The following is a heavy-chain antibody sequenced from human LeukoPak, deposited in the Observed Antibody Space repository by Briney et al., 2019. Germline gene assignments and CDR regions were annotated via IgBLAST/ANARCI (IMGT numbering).Heavy chain of an antibody. CDR1: GFTFSNYW. Sequence: GGSLRLSCAASGFTFSNYWMHWVRQAPGKGLLWVSRLDTDGSDTSYADSVKGRFTISRDNAKNTLYLQMNNLRAEDTAMYYCARDRYPAAREFDYWGQGTLVTVSA. J-gene: IGHJ4*02. CDR3: ARDRYPAAREFDY. V-gene: IGHV3-74*01. D-gene: IGHD2-2*01. CDR2: LDTDGSDT.